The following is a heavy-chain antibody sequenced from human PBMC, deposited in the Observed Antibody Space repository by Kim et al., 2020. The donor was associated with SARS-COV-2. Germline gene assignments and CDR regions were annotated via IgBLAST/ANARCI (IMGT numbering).Heavy chain of an antibody. J-gene: IGHJ4*02. D-gene: IGHD3-10*01. Sequence: RVTISVDTSKNQFSLKLSSVTAADTAVYYCARLRVTMVRGVIAVPLYFDYWGQGTLVTVSS. CDR3: ARLRVTMVRGVIAVPLYFDY. V-gene: IGHV4-59*08.